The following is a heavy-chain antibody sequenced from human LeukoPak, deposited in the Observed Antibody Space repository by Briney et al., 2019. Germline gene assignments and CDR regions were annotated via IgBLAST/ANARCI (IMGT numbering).Heavy chain of an antibody. Sequence: GGSLRLSCAASGFTVSSNYMSWVRQAPGKGLEWVSVIYSGGSTYYADSVKGRFTISRDNSKNTLYLQMNSLRAEDTAVYYCASPIPPDGRSWYYFDYWGQGTLVTVSS. CDR3: ASPIPPDGRSWYYFDY. CDR1: GFTVSSNY. CDR2: IYSGGST. J-gene: IGHJ4*02. D-gene: IGHD6-13*01. V-gene: IGHV3-53*01.